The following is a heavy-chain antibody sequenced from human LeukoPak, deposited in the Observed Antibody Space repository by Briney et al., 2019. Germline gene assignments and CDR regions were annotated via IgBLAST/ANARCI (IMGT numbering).Heavy chain of an antibody. D-gene: IGHD3-22*01. V-gene: IGHV2-5*01. CDR2: IYWNDDK. CDR1: GFSLSTSGVG. CDR3: AHSRDTDTYYYDSSGVNWFDP. J-gene: IGHJ5*02. Sequence: ESGPTLVNPTHTLTLTCTFSGFSLSTSGVGVGWIRQLPGKALEWLSLIYWNDDKRYSPSLKSRLTIAKDTSKNQVVLTLTNMDPVDTATYYCAHSRDTDTYYYDSSGVNWFDPWGQGTLVTVSS.